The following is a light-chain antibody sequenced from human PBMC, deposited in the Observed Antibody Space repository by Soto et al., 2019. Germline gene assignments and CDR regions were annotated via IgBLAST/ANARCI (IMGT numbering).Light chain of an antibody. CDR1: QSVSSS. CDR3: QPYHYWPLT. CDR2: DTS. V-gene: IGKV3-15*01. J-gene: IGKJ4*02. Sequence: EIVLTQSPGTLSLSPGERATLSCRASQSVSSSSLTWCQHKPGQTPRLLIYDTSTRATGVPTRFSGSRSGAEFTLTINSLQSEDFAVYSWQPYHYWPLTFRG.